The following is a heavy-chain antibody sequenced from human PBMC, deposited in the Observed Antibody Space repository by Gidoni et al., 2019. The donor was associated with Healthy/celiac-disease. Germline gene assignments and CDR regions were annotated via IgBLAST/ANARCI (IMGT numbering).Heavy chain of an antibody. D-gene: IGHD3-22*01. J-gene: IGHJ5*02. CDR3: ASETYDSSGYNWFDP. Sequence: QVQLQESGPGLVKPSETLSLTCPVPCGSISSYYWSWIRQPPGKGLEWIGYIYYSGSTNYNPSLKSRVTISVDTSKNQFSLKLSSVTAADTAVYYCASETYDSSGYNWFDPWGQGTLVTVSS. CDR2: IYYSGST. V-gene: IGHV4-59*08. CDR1: CGSISSYY.